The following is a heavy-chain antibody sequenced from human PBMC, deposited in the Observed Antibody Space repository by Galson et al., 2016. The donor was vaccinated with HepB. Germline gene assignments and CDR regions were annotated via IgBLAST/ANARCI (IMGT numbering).Heavy chain of an antibody. J-gene: IGHJ6*02. CDR3: ARSLTLYCISTTCYGNYYGMDV. D-gene: IGHD2-2*01. CDR1: GFTFSSYA. CDR2: ISSNGGST. Sequence: SLRLSCAASGFTFSSYAMHWVRQAPGKGLEYVSAISSNGGSTYYANSVKGRFTISRDNSKNTLYLQMGSLRAEDMAVYYGARSLTLYCISTTCYGNYYGMDVWGQGTTVTVSS. V-gene: IGHV3-64*01.